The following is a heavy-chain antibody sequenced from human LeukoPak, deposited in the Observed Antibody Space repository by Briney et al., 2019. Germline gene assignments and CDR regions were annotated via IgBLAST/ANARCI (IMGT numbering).Heavy chain of an antibody. V-gene: IGHV1-69*05. D-gene: IGHD5-18*01. CDR3: ARSADTAMVYFDY. Sequence: ASVKVSCKASGGTFSSYAISWVRQAPGQGPEWMGGIIPIFGTANYAQKFQGRVTITTDESTSTAYMELSSLRSEGTAVYYCARSADTAMVYFDYWGQGTLVTVSS. CDR2: IIPIFGTA. CDR1: GGTFSSYA. J-gene: IGHJ4*02.